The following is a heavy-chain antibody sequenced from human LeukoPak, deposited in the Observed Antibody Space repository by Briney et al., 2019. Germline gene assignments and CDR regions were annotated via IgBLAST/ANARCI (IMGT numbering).Heavy chain of an antibody. V-gene: IGHV1-24*01. D-gene: IGHD3-22*01. J-gene: IGHJ3*02. Sequence: ASVTVSCKVSGYTLTELSMHWVRQAPGKGLEWMGGFDPEDGETIYAQKFQGRVTMTEYTSTDTAYMELSSLRSEDTAVYYCATGPAMIVGVTRGAFDIWGQGTMVTVSS. CDR2: FDPEDGET. CDR3: ATGPAMIVGVTRGAFDI. CDR1: GYTLTELS.